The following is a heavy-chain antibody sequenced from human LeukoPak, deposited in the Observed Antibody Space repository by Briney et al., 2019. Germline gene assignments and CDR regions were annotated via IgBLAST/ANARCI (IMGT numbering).Heavy chain of an antibody. CDR2: IYYSGST. CDR3: ARGSIAVAGTFDY. V-gene: IGHV4-59*01. D-gene: IGHD6-19*01. J-gene: IGHJ4*02. Sequence: SETLSLICTVSGGSISSYYWSWIRQPPGKGLEGIGYIYYSGSTNYNPSLKSRVTISVDTSKNQFSLKLSSVTAADTAVYYCARGSIAVAGTFDYWGQGTLVTVSS. CDR1: GGSISSYY.